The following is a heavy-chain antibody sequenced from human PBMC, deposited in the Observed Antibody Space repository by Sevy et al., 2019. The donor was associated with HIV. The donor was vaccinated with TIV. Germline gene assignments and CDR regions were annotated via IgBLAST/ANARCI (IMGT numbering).Heavy chain of an antibody. Sequence: GGSLRLSCAASGFAFSNYGMHWVRQVPGKGLEWVTFIRYDGSDKFYAASVKGRFTISRDDSKNTLYLQMDSLRAEDTAIYYCAKDLAGPGRRYFDYWGQGTLVTVSS. V-gene: IGHV3-30*02. J-gene: IGHJ4*02. D-gene: IGHD6-13*01. CDR1: GFAFSNYG. CDR2: IRYDGSDK. CDR3: AKDLAGPGRRYFDY.